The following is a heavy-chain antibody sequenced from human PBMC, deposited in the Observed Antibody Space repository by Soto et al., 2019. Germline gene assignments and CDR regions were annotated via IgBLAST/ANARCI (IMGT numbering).Heavy chain of an antibody. CDR3: AREGVEVAGTYYYYYMDV. J-gene: IGHJ6*03. Sequence: ASVKVSCKASGYTFASYGISWVRPAPGQGLEWMGWISAYNGNTNYAQKLQGRVTMTTDTSTSTAYMELRSLRSDDTAVYYCAREGVEVAGTYYYYYMDVWGKGTTVTVSS. CDR1: GYTFASYG. CDR2: ISAYNGNT. V-gene: IGHV1-18*01. D-gene: IGHD6-19*01.